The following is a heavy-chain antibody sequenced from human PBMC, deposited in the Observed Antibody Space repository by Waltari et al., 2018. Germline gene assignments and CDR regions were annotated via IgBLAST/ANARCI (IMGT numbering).Heavy chain of an antibody. CDR1: GNTFTDYY. CDR2: IDPEDGET. CDR3: ARDGVQGVIITYFDY. Sequence: VQLVQAGAEGKKPGATVKISCKVSGNTFTDYYMHRVTPAPGKGLEWMGLIDPEDGETIYAEKFQGRVTITADTSTDTAYMELSSLRSEDTAVYYCARDGVQGVIITYFDYWGQGTLVTVSS. J-gene: IGHJ4*02. V-gene: IGHV1-69-2*01. D-gene: IGHD3-10*01.